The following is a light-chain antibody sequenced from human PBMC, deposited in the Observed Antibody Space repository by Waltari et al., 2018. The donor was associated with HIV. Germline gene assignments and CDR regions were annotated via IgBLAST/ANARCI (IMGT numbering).Light chain of an antibody. CDR2: DVS. CDR3: SSYTSSSTVV. J-gene: IGLJ2*01. Sequence: QSALTQHASASGSPGQSITISCTGPSSDVGGYNYFSWYQQHPGKAPKLMIYDVSNRPSGVSNRFSGSKSGNTASLTISGLQAEDEADYYCSSYTSSSTVVFGGGTKLTVL. V-gene: IGLV2-14*03. CDR1: SSDVGGYNY.